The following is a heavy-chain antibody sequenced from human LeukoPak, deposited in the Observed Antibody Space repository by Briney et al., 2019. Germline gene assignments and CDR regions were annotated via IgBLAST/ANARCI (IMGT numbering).Heavy chain of an antibody. V-gene: IGHV1-18*01. Sequence: GASVKVSCKASGYTFTSYGINWVRQAPGQGLEWMGWISAYNSNTHYAQKLQGRVTMTTDTSTSTAYMEVRSLRSDDTAVYYCARYYYDSSGNNWFDPWGQGTLVTVSS. CDR3: ARYYYDSSGNNWFDP. J-gene: IGHJ5*02. CDR1: GYTFTSYG. CDR2: ISAYNSNT. D-gene: IGHD3-22*01.